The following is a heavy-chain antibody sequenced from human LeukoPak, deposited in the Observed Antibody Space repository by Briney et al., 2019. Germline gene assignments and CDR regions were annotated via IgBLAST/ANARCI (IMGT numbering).Heavy chain of an antibody. Sequence: ASVTVSCKASGYTFTGYYMHWVRQAPGQGLEWMGIINPSGGSTSYAQKFQGRVTMTRDTSTSTVYMELSSLRSEDTAVYYCARVRVAGRYFDYWGQGTLVTVSS. V-gene: IGHV1-46*01. D-gene: IGHD6-19*01. CDR1: GYTFTGYY. CDR3: ARVRVAGRYFDY. J-gene: IGHJ4*02. CDR2: INPSGGST.